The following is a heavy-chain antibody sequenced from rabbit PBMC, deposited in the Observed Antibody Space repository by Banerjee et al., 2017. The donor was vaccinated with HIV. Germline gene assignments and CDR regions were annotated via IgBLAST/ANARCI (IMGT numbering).Heavy chain of an antibody. CDR1: GFSLSSNYY. CDR2: IYTGSSGST. D-gene: IGHD1-1*01. V-gene: IGHV1S40*01. CDR3: ARSGSDYYFWL. J-gene: IGHJ4*01. Sequence: QSLEESGGDLVKPEGSLTLTCTASGFSLSSNYYICWVRQAPGKGLEWVACIYTGSSGSTYYANWAKGRFTISKPSATTVALQMTSLTAADTATYFCARSGSDYYFWLWGPGTLVTV.